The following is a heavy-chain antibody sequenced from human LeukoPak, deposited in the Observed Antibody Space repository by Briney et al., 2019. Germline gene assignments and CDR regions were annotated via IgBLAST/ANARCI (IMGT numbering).Heavy chain of an antibody. CDR2: IYITGST. D-gene: IGHD3-10*01. CDR3: ARDKYYGSGNYGKYNWFDP. J-gene: IGHJ5*02. V-gene: IGHV4-4*07. CDR1: GGSISSYY. Sequence: SETLSLTCTVSGGSISSYYWSWIRRPAGKGLEWIGHIYITGSTNYNPSLKSRVTMSVDTSKNQFSLKLSSVTAADTAVYYCARDKYYGSGNYGKYNWFDPWGQGTLVTVSS.